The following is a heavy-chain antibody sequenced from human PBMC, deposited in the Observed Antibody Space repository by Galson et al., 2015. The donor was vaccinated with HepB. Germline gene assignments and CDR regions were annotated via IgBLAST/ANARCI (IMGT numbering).Heavy chain of an antibody. V-gene: IGHV1-18*01. Sequence: SVKVSCKASGYTFTSYGISWVRQAPGQGLEWMGWISAYNGNTNYAQKLQGRVTMTTDTSTSTAYMELRSLRSDDTAVYHCARSMYYYDSSGYYDDYWGQGTLVTVSS. D-gene: IGHD3-22*01. CDR3: ARSMYYYDSSGYYDDY. CDR2: ISAYNGNT. CDR1: GYTFTSYG. J-gene: IGHJ4*02.